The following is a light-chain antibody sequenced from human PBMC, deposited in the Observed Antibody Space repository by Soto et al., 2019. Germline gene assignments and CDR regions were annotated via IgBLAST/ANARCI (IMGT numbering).Light chain of an antibody. CDR2: SNN. CDR1: SSNIGSNN. CDR3: AAWDDSLNGWV. J-gene: IGLJ3*02. V-gene: IGLV1-44*01. Sequence: QSVPTQPPSASGTPGQRVTISCSGSSSNIGSNNVNWYQQLPGMAPKLLIYSNNQWPSGVPDRFSGSKSGTSASLAISGLQSEDEADYYCAAWDDSLNGWVFGGGTKLTVL.